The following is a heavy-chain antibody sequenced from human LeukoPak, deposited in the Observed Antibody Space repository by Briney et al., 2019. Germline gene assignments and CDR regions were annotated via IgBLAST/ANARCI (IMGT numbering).Heavy chain of an antibody. CDR2: IWYDASNK. CDR1: GFTFSSLC. V-gene: IGHV3-33*01. J-gene: IGHJ5*02. Sequence: GGSLRLSCAASGFTFSSLCMHWVRQAPGKGLEWVAVIWYDASNKYYADSVKGRFTISRDNSKNTLFLQMNSLRDDDTAVYYCVRGVGVSRFNYFDPWGQGTLVIVSS. D-gene: IGHD6-13*01. CDR3: VRGVGVSRFNYFDP.